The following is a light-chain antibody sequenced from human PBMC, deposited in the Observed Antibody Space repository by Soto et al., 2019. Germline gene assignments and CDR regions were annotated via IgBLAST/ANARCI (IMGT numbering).Light chain of an antibody. CDR2: GAS. CDR1: ESVSTN. J-gene: IGKJ1*01. Sequence: EIEMTQSPATLSLAPGERVTLSCRASESVSTNLAWYQQKAGQAPRLLIYGASTRATGIPARFSGSGSGTEFTLTISGLQSEDFAVYYCQHYSIWRTFGQGTKVEIK. CDR3: QHYSIWRT. V-gene: IGKV3-15*01.